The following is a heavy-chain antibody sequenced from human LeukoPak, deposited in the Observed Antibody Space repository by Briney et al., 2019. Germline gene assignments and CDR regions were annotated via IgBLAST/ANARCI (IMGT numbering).Heavy chain of an antibody. V-gene: IGHV4-39*07. CDR3: ARVQVGAAAAPGWFGP. D-gene: IGHD6-13*01. J-gene: IGHJ5*02. CDR2: IYYSGST. Sequence: PSETLSLTCTVSGGSISSSSYYWGWIRQPPGKGLEWIGSIYYSGSTYYNPSLKSRVTISVDKSKNQFSLNLNSVTAADTAVYYCARVQVGAAAAPGWFGPWGQGTLVTVSS. CDR1: GGSISSSSYY.